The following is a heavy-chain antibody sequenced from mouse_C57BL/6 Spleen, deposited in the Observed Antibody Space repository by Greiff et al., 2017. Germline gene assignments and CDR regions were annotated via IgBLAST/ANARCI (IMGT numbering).Heavy chain of an antibody. Sequence: VQLQQSGPELVKPGASVKMSCKASGYTFTDYNMHWVKQSHGKSLEWIGYINPNNGGTSYNQKFKGKATLTVNKSSSTAYMGLRSLTSEDSAVYYCARDYYGSSFDYYAMDYWGQGTSVTVSS. CDR1: GYTFTDYN. V-gene: IGHV1-22*01. J-gene: IGHJ4*01. CDR3: ARDYYGSSFDYYAMDY. CDR2: INPNNGGT. D-gene: IGHD1-1*01.